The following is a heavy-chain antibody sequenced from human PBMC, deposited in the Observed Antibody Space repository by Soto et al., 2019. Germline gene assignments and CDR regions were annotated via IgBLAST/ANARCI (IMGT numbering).Heavy chain of an antibody. J-gene: IGHJ3*02. V-gene: IGHV3-9*01. Sequence: EVQVVESGGGLVQTGRSLRLSCTGSGFSFDDYAMHWVRQVPGNGLEWVAGINYNSDAMGYADSVKGRFTISRDNAKNSIYLQMNSLKHEDTAVYYCAKTLYHLLGDDVFDMWGRGTMVTVSS. CDR2: INYNSDAM. D-gene: IGHD2-21*01. CDR1: GFSFDDYA. CDR3: AKTLYHLLGDDVFDM.